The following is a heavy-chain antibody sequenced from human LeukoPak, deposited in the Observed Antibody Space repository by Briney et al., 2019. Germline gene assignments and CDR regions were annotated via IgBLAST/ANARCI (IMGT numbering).Heavy chain of an antibody. V-gene: IGHV3-7*01. CDR3: ARSLWPEDY. Sequence: GSLRHSCAASGFTFSSYWMSWVRQAPGKGLEWVANIKQDGSEKNYVDSVKGRFTISRDNAKTSLYLQMNSLRAEDTAVYYCARSLWPEDYWGQGTLVTVSS. CDR2: IKQDGSEK. J-gene: IGHJ4*02. CDR1: GFTFSSYW. D-gene: IGHD5-18*01.